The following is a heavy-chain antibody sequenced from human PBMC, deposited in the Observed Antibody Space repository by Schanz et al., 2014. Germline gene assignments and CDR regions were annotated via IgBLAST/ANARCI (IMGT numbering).Heavy chain of an antibody. CDR2: ISYDGRNK. V-gene: IGHV3-30*06. J-gene: IGHJ4*02. CDR3: ARPRFDYGEVDY. CDR1: GFIFSSYG. Sequence: QVQLVESGGGVVQPGRSLRLSCAASGFIFSSYGLHWVRQAPGKGLEWVAVISYDGRNKYYADSVKGRFTISRVNSKNTLYLQMNSLRAEDTAVYYCARPRFDYGEVDYWGQGTLVTVSS. D-gene: IGHD4-17*01.